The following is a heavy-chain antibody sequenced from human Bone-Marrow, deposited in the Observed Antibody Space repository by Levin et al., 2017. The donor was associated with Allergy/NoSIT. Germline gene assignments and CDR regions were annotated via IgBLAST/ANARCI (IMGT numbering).Heavy chain of an antibody. D-gene: IGHD4-11*01. Sequence: PSETLSLTCTVSGDFISSHYWSWVRQPPGKGLEWIGYISYSGRTNYNPSLESRVTISIDTSKKQFSLKLNSVTATDTAMYYCAQWDYRRWFDPWGQGTLVTVSS. V-gene: IGHV4-59*08. CDR2: ISYSGRT. CDR3: AQWDYRRWFDP. J-gene: IGHJ5*02. CDR1: GDFISSHY.